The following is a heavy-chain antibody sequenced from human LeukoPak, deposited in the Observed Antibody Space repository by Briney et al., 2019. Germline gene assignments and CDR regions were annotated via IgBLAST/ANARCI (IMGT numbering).Heavy chain of an antibody. CDR1: GFTFSSYS. V-gene: IGHV3-21*01. Sequence: GSLRLSCAASGFTFSSYSMNWVRQAPGKGLEWVSSISSSSSYIYYADSVKGRFTISRDNAKNSLYLHMNSLRAEDTAVYYCARDAATDDAFDIWGQGTMVTVSS. D-gene: IGHD6-13*01. CDR3: ARDAATDDAFDI. J-gene: IGHJ3*02. CDR2: ISSSSSYI.